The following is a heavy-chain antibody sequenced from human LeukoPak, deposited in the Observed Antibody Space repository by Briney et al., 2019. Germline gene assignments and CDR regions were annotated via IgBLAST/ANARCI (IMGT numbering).Heavy chain of an antibody. CDR1: GFTFSSYR. Sequence: GGSLRLSCAASGFTFSSYRMIWVRQTPGKGLEWVSSISSSSSTINYADSMRGRFTISRDNAKNSLYLQMNSLRAEDTAVYYCARVGYSSSSTDYWGQGTLVTVSS. CDR2: ISSSSSTI. D-gene: IGHD6-6*01. CDR3: ARVGYSSSSTDY. V-gene: IGHV3-48*04. J-gene: IGHJ4*02.